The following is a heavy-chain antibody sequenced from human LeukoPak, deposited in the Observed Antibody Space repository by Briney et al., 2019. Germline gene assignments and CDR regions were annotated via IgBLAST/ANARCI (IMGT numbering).Heavy chain of an antibody. CDR2: ISGTGGST. CDR1: GFTFRSYA. Sequence: GGSLRLSCAASGFTFRSYAMSWVRQAPGKGLEWVSGISGTGGSTYFADSVKGRCTISRDNSKNTLYLHMNSLRAEDTAVYYCAKADDVLIAVAGLFDYWGQGTLVTVSS. D-gene: IGHD6-19*01. J-gene: IGHJ4*02. CDR3: AKADDVLIAVAGLFDY. V-gene: IGHV3-23*01.